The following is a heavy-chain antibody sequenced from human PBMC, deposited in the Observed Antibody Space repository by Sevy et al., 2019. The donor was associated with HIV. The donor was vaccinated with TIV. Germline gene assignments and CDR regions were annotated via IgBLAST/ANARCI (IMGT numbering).Heavy chain of an antibody. D-gene: IGHD6-13*01. CDR3: AGGYSSCWYGMGGYYYYYGMDV. CDR2: ISSSSSTI. Sequence: GGSLRLSCAASGFTFSSYSMNWVRQAPGKGLEWVSYISSSSSTIYYADSVKGRFTISRDNAKNSLYLQMNSLRDEDTAVYYCAGGYSSCWYGMGGYYYYYGMDVWGQGTTVTVSS. J-gene: IGHJ6*02. V-gene: IGHV3-48*02. CDR1: GFTFSSYS.